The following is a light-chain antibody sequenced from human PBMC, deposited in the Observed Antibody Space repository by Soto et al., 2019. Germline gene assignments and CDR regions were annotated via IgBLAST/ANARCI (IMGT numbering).Light chain of an antibody. V-gene: IGKV3-20*01. CDR2: GAS. CDR3: QQYGSSPFT. CDR1: QSVSSN. Sequence: ETVLTQSPATLSLSPGERATLSCRASQSVSSNLAWYQQKPGQAPRLLIYGASTRATGIPARFSGSGSGTDFTLTISRLEPEDFAVYYCQQYGSSPFTFGGGTKVDIK. J-gene: IGKJ4*01.